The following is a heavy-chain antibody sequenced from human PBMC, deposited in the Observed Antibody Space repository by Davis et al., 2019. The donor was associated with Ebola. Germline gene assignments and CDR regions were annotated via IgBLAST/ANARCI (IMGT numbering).Heavy chain of an antibody. J-gene: IGHJ4*02. CDR1: GLTFSGSA. Sequence: GGSLRLSCAASGLTFSGSAMHWVRQASGKGLEWVGRIRSKANSYATAYAASVKGRFTISRDDSKNTAYLQMNSLKTEDTAVYYCTGGSGSYRDYWGQGTLVTVSS. D-gene: IGHD1-26*01. CDR2: IRSKANSYAT. V-gene: IGHV3-73*01. CDR3: TGGSGSYRDY.